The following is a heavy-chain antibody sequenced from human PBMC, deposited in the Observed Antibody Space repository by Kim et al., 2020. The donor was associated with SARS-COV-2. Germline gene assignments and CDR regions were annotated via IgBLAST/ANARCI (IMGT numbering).Heavy chain of an antibody. V-gene: IGHV3-7*01. CDR3: ARESYYYYYGMDV. J-gene: IGHJ6*02. Sequence: YVDAVKGRFTISRDNAKDSLYVQMNGLRAEDTVVYYCARESYYYYYGMDVWGQGTTVTVSS.